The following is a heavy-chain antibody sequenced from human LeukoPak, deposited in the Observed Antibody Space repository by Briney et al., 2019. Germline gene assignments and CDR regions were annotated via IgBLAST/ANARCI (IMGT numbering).Heavy chain of an antibody. V-gene: IGHV3-23*01. D-gene: IGHD1-26*01. CDR2: MSGSGGST. CDR3: AKGESYYYYYNMDV. J-gene: IGHJ6*02. CDR1: GFTFSSYA. Sequence: GGSLRLSCAASGFTFSSYAMSWVRQAPGKGLEWVSSMSGSGGSTYYADSVKERFTISRDNSKNTLYLQMNSLRAEDTAVYYCAKGESYYYYYNMDVWGQGTAVTVSS.